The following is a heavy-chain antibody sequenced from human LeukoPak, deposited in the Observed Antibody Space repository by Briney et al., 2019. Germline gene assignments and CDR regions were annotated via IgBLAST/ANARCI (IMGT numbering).Heavy chain of an antibody. CDR2: IHDSGST. J-gene: IGHJ4*02. Sequence: SETLSLTCSVSGGSSSSSSYYWGWIRQPPGKGLEWIGSIHDSGSTDYNPSLKSRVTISVDTSKNQFSLKLSSVTAADTAVYYCARRLGSSADGILKYYFDYWGQGTLVTVSS. V-gene: IGHV4-39*01. CDR3: ARRLGSSADGILKYYFDY. D-gene: IGHD6-13*01. CDR1: GGSSSSSSYY.